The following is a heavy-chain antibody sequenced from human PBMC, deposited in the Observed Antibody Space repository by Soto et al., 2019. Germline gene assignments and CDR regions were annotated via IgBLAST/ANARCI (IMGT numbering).Heavy chain of an antibody. CDR1: GGSISSGDYY. J-gene: IGHJ5*02. V-gene: IGHV4-30-4*01. D-gene: IGHD2-15*01. CDR2: IYDSGST. CDR3: AREALGYCSGCSCSGLDP. Sequence: SETLSLTCTVSGGSISSGDYYWSWIRQPPGKGLEWIGYIYDSGSTSYNPSLKSRVTLSVDTTKNQFSLKLSSVTAADTAGYYCAREALGYCSGCSCSGLDPWGQGTPVTVSS.